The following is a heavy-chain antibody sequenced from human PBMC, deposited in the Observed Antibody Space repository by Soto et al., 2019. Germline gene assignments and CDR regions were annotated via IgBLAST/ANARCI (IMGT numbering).Heavy chain of an antibody. J-gene: IGHJ4*02. CDR3: TTPRSPQMVYAQGGY. CDR2: IKSKTAGGTT. V-gene: IGHV3-15*07. D-gene: IGHD2-8*01. CDR1: SVSNAW. Sequence: SVSNAWMNWVRQAPGKGLEWVGRIKSKTAGGTTDYAAPVKGRFTISRDDSKNTLYLQMNSLKTEDTALYYCTTPRSPQMVYAQGGYWGQGTLVTVSS.